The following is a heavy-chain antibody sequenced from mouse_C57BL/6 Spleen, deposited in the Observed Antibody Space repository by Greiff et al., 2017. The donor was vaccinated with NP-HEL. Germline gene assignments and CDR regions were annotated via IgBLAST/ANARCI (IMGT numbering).Heavy chain of an antibody. V-gene: IGHV1-50*01. CDR2: IDPSDSYT. CDR3: IYGSSYVGYFDV. CDR1: GYTFTSYW. D-gene: IGHD1-1*01. Sequence: QVQLQQPGAELVKPGASVKLSCKASGYTFTSYWMPWVKQRPGQGLEWIGEIDPSDSYTNYNQKFKGKATLTVDTSSSTASMPLSSLTSKNSAVYYGIYGSSYVGYFDVWGTGTTVTVSS. J-gene: IGHJ1*03.